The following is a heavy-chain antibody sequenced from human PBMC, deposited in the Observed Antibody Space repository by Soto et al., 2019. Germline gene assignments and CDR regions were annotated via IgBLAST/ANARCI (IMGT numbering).Heavy chain of an antibody. J-gene: IGHJ5*02. Sequence: EVQLVESGGGLEQPGGSLRLSCAASGFTFNAYNMNWVRQAPGKGLEWVSYISSGSDSIYYADSVKGRFTISRDNTKNSLYLQMNSLRADDTAVHYCARDLKGRVREVTRGVWFDPWGQGTLVTVSS. CDR2: ISSGSDSI. D-gene: IGHD4-4*01. CDR3: ARDLKGRVREVTRGVWFDP. V-gene: IGHV3-48*04. CDR1: GFTFNAYN.